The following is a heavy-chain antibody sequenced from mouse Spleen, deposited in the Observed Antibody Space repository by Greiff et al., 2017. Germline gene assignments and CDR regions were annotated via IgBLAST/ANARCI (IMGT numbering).Heavy chain of an antibody. J-gene: IGHJ2*01. CDR1: GYSITSCYY. CDR2: ISYDGSN. V-gene: IGHV3-6*01. Sequence: EVKLMESGPGLVKPSQSLSLTCSVSGYSITSCYYWYWIRQPSGNIVEWMGYISYDGSNNYNPSLKNRISITRDTSKNQFFLKLNSVTTGDTATYYCARHSYYFGYWGQGTTLTVSS. CDR3: ARHSYYFGY.